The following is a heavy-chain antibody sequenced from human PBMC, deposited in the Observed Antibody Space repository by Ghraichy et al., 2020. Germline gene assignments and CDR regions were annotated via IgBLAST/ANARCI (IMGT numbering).Heavy chain of an antibody. J-gene: IGHJ4*02. CDR2: ISGDGSST. D-gene: IGHD2-15*01. V-gene: IGHV3-74*01. Sequence: GSLRLSCAASGFMFGSHWIHWVRQAPGKGLVWVSRISGDGSSTSYADSVKGRFTISRDNAKNTLYLQMNSLRTEDTAVYYCARGAIQGCGGICYSVGSFDHWGQGALVTVSP. CDR3: ARGAIQGCGGICYSVGSFDH. CDR1: GFMFGSHW.